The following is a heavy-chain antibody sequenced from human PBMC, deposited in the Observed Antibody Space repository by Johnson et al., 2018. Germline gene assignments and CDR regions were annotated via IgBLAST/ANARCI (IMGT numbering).Heavy chain of an antibody. D-gene: IGHD2-15*01. Sequence: QVQLQESGPGLVKPSETLSLTCSVSGDSISGHYWSWIRQPPGTGREWIGNIYYTGTTHSNHSLKCRVTLLVERSKHQFSLKLNSVTPADTAVYYCAGVVLAFDIWGQGTVVTVSS. CDR1: GDSISGHY. CDR2: IYYTGTT. CDR3: AGVVLAFDI. V-gene: IGHV4-59*11. J-gene: IGHJ3*02.